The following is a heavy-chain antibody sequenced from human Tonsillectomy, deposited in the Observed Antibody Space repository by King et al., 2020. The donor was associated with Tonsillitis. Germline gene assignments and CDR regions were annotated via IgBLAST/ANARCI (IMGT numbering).Heavy chain of an antibody. V-gene: IGHV1-18*01. CDR2: IGAYNGNT. CDR3: AREMDYYDSSGSHFQH. J-gene: IGHJ1*01. CDR1: GYSFTNYG. D-gene: IGHD3-22*01. Sequence: QLVQSGAEVKRPGASVKVSCKTSGYSFTNYGVSWVRQAHGQGLEWMGWIGAYNGNTNYALKFQGRVTLTIDTSTSTGYMELRSLRSDDTAVYYCAREMDYYDSSGSHFQHWGQGTLVTVSS.